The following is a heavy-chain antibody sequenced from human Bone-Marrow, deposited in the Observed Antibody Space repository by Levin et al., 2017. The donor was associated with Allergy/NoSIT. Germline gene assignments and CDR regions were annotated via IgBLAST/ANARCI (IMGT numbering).Heavy chain of an antibody. CDR1: GFTFSSYA. CDR2: ISSGAYHI. Sequence: SGGSLRLSCGASGFTFSSYAMSWVRQAPGKGLEWVSSISSGAYHIYYADSVRDRFTISRDNAKNSLSLRMDSLTVDDTAVYYCARGNGNYGAYYFDYWGQGILVTVSS. D-gene: IGHD4-17*01. J-gene: IGHJ4*02. CDR3: ARGNGNYGAYYFDY. V-gene: IGHV3-21*01.